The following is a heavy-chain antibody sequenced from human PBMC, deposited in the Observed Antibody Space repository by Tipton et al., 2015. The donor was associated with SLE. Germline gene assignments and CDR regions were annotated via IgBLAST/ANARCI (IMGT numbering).Heavy chain of an antibody. J-gene: IGHJ4*02. CDR1: GGSISSSSYY. CDR2: IYYSGST. V-gene: IGHV4-39*07. Sequence: TLSLTCTVSGGSISSSSYYWGWIRQPPGKGLEWIGSIYYSGSTYYNPSLKSRVTISVDTSKSQFSLKLSSVTAADTAVYYCARQWGDSSSSGDYWGQGTLVTVSS. D-gene: IGHD6-6*01. CDR3: ARQWGDSSSSGDY.